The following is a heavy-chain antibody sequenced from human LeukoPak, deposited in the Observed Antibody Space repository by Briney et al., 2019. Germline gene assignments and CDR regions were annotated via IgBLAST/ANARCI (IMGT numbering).Heavy chain of an antibody. D-gene: IGHD3-9*01. J-gene: IGHJ2*01. V-gene: IGHV3-23*01. CDR1: GFTFRTYA. Sequence: PGGSLRLSCAASGFTFRTYAMRWVRQAPGKGLEWVSGISGSGGDTTSYADSVKGRFTISRDNSKNTLYLQMNCLRAEDTAIYYCAKVLDGYFDLWGRGTLVTVSS. CDR3: AKVLDGYFDL. CDR2: ISGSGGDTT.